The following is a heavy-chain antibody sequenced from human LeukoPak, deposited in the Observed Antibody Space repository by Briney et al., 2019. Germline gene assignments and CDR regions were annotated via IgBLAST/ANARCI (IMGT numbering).Heavy chain of an antibody. Sequence: GASVKVSCKVSGYTLTELSMHWVRQAPGKGLEWMGGFDPEDGETIYAQKFQGRVTMTEDTSTDTAYMELSSLRSEDTAVYYCATAPEEYHYDSSGSPLNGWGQGTLVTVSS. D-gene: IGHD3-22*01. V-gene: IGHV1-24*01. CDR2: FDPEDGET. CDR3: ATAPEEYHYDSSGSPLNG. CDR1: GYTLTELS. J-gene: IGHJ4*02.